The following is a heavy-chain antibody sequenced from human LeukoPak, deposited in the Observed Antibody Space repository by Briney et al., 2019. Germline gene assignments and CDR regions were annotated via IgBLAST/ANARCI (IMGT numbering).Heavy chain of an antibody. CDR2: ISTSSGTI. V-gene: IGHV3-48*04. D-gene: IGHD2-2*01. J-gene: IGHJ4*02. Sequence: GGSLRLSCAASGFTFSSYSMNWVRQAPGKGLEWVSYISTSSGTIYYADSVKGRFTISRDNAKNSLYLQMNSLRAKDTAVYYCAKYAGSSALDYWGQGTLVTVSS. CDR3: AKYAGSSALDY. CDR1: GFTFSSYS.